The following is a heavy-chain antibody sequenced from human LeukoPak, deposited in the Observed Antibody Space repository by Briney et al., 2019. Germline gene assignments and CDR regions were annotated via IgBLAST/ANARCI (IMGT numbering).Heavy chain of an antibody. CDR2: IGGSST. Sequence: GGSLRLSCAASGFPFTIYAMSWVRQAPGKGLEWVSSIGGSSTYYADFVKGRFTISRDTSKNTMDLQMNSLRAEDTAVYYCARRGFSRFDYWGQGTLVTVSS. J-gene: IGHJ4*02. CDR1: GFPFTIYA. CDR3: ARRGFSRFDY. D-gene: IGHD1-26*01. V-gene: IGHV3-23*01.